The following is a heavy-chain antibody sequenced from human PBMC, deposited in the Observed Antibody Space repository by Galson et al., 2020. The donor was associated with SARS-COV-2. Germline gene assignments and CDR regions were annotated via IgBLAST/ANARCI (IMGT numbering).Heavy chain of an antibody. CDR3: AKSVMGPPAIRVNSFDP. CDR1: GGSITSSSYF. J-gene: IGHJ5*02. V-gene: IGHV4-39*01. Sequence: PSETLSLTCTVSGGSITSSSYFWGWIRQPPGKGLEWIGSVYYDGRPFYNPSLRSRVTISVDTSENQFSLKLSSVTAADTAMYYCAKSVMGPPAIRVNSFDPWGQGTLVTVSS. CDR2: VYYDGRP. D-gene: IGHD2-2*01.